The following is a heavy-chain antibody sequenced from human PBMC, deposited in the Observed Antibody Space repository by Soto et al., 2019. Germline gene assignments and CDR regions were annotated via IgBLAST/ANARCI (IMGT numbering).Heavy chain of an antibody. CDR3: ARELGVASTRYFDY. V-gene: IGHV3-30*03. CDR1: GFTFSSYG. CDR2: ISYDGSST. J-gene: IGHJ4*02. D-gene: IGHD6-19*01. Sequence: GGSLRLSCAASGFTFSSYGMHWVRQAPGKGLEWVAVISYDGSSTIYADPVKGRFTISRDNSKNTLYLQMNSLKVEDTAIYYCARELGVASTRYFDYWGQGTLVT.